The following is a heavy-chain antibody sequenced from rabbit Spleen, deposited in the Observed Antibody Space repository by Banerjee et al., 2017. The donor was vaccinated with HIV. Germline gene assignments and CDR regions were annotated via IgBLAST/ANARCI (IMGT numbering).Heavy chain of an antibody. CDR1: GVSFSGDSY. Sequence: QSLEESGGDLVKPGASLTLTCIASGVSFSGDSYMCWVRQAPGKGLEWIACIDAGSSGFTYFANWAKGRFTISKTSSTTVTLQMTSLTAADTATYFCARDTSSSFSSYGMDLWGPGTLVPS. V-gene: IGHV1S40*01. CDR2: IDAGSSGFT. D-gene: IGHD1-1*01. CDR3: ARDTSSSFSSYGMDL. J-gene: IGHJ6*01.